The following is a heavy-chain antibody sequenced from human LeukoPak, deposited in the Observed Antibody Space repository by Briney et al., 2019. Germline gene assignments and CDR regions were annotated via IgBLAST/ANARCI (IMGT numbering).Heavy chain of an antibody. V-gene: IGHV3-11*01. J-gene: IGHJ1*01. CDR1: GFTFSNYY. Sequence: GGSLRLSCAASGFTFSNYYLSWIRQAPGKGLEWLSYISSSATNIQYADSVRGRFTISRDNAKNSLYLQMNRLRDEDTAVYYCARVDFYYDSSGYVGEYFQHWARAPWSPSPQ. CDR2: ISSSATNI. D-gene: IGHD3-22*01. CDR3: ARVDFYYDSSGYVGEYFQH.